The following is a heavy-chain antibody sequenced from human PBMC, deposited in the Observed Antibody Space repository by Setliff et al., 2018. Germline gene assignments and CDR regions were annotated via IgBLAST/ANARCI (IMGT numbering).Heavy chain of an antibody. Sequence: SETLSLTCTVSGASVRSHYWSWIRQPPGKGLEWIGFIFYSGDTKSNPSLKSRVTMSVDTSKNQFSLKLSSVTAADTAVYYCARAGLAGRTSSYYYYYYMDVWGKGTTVTVSS. V-gene: IGHV4-59*02. J-gene: IGHJ6*03. CDR1: GASVRSHY. CDR3: ARAGLAGRTSSYYYYYYMDV. D-gene: IGHD6-6*01. CDR2: IFYSGDT.